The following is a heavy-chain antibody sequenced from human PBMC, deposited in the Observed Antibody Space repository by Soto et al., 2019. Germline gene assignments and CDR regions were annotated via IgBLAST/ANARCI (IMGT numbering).Heavy chain of an antibody. CDR3: ARDSDYDFRKHYYGMDV. J-gene: IGHJ6*02. CDR2: IYYSGST. V-gene: IGHV4-39*02. CDR1: GGSISSSSYY. D-gene: IGHD3-3*01. Sequence: SETLSLTCTVSGGSISSSSYYWGWIRQPPGKGLEWIGSIYYSGSTYYNPSLKSRVTISVDTSKNQFSLKLSSVTAADTAVYYCARDSDYDFRKHYYGMDVWGQGTTVTVSS.